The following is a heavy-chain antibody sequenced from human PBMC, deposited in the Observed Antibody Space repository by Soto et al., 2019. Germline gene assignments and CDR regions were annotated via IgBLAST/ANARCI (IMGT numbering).Heavy chain of an antibody. V-gene: IGHV4-34*01. CDR1: GGLFNGYY. CDR2: INHSGST. D-gene: IGHD3-10*01. CDR3: ARGRFGDGSGSYNWFDP. Sequence: QVQLQQWGAGLLKPSETLSLTCAVYGGLFNGYYWSWIRQSPGKGLEWIGEINHSGSTNYNPSLKSRVTISVDTSKNQFSLMLYSVIAADTAIYYCARGRFGDGSGSYNWFDPWGPAKLVTVSS. J-gene: IGHJ5*02.